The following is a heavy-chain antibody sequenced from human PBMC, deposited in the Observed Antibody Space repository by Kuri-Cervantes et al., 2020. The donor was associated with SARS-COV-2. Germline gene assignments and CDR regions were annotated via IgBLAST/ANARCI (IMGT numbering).Heavy chain of an antibody. Sequence: SETLSLTCTVSGGSISSYYWSWIRQPPGKGLEWIGEINHSGSTNYNPSLKSRVTASVDTSKNQFSLKLSSVTAADTAVYYCASLGGGSGSAVASDYWGQGTLVTVSS. D-gene: IGHD3-10*01. V-gene: IGHV4-34*01. CDR2: INHSGST. J-gene: IGHJ4*02. CDR1: GGSISSYY. CDR3: ASLGGGSGSAVASDY.